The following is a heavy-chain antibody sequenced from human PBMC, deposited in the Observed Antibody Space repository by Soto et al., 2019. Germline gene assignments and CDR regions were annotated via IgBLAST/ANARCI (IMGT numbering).Heavy chain of an antibody. J-gene: IGHJ4*02. CDR2: ISGSGGST. CDR3: AKDPQYSSAGPCFDY. Sequence: GGSLRLSCAASGFTFSSYAMSWVRQAPGKGLEWVSAISGSGGSTYYADSVKGRFTISRDNSKNTLYLQMNSLRAEDTAVYYCAKDPQYSSAGPCFDYWGQGTLVTVSS. CDR1: GFTFSSYA. V-gene: IGHV3-23*01. D-gene: IGHD6-19*01.